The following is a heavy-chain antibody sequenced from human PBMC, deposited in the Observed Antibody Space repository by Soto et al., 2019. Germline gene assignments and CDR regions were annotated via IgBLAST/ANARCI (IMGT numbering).Heavy chain of an antibody. CDR1: GGSISSYY. J-gene: IGHJ5*02. CDR3: ARGGPYSSSWGRFDP. CDR2: IYYSGST. D-gene: IGHD6-13*01. Sequence: QVQLQESGPGLVKPSETLSLTCTVSGGSISSYYWSWIRQPPGKGLEWIGYIYYSGSTNYNPSLKSRVTISVDTSKNQFCLKLSSVTAADTAVYYCARGGPYSSSWGRFDPWGQGTLVTVSS. V-gene: IGHV4-59*01.